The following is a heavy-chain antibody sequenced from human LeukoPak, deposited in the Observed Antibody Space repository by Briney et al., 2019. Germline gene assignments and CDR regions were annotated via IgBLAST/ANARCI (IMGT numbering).Heavy chain of an antibody. D-gene: IGHD2-2*01. V-gene: IGHV4-34*01. CDR1: GGSFSGYY. CDR3: ARVYCSGTSCYVYFDY. Sequence: TSETLSLTCAVYGGSFSGYYWSWIRQPPGKGLEWIGEINHSGSTNYNPSLKSRVTISVDTSKNQFSLKLSSVTAADTAVYYCARVYCSGTSCYVYFDYWGQGTLVTVSS. J-gene: IGHJ4*02. CDR2: INHSGST.